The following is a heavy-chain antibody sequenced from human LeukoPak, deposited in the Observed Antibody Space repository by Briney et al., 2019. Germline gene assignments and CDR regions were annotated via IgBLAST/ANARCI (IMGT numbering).Heavy chain of an antibody. CDR2: IYYSGST. V-gene: IGHV4-31*03. CDR1: GGSISSGGYY. J-gene: IGHJ6*03. Sequence: SETLSLTCTVSGGSISSGGYYWSWIRQHPRNCLEWIGYIYYSGSTYYDPSLKSRVTISVDTSKNQFSLKLSSVTAADTAVYYCARERVSSSRPQDYYYYYYMDVWGKGTTVTVSS. CDR3: ARERVSSSRPQDYYYYYYMDV. D-gene: IGHD6-13*01.